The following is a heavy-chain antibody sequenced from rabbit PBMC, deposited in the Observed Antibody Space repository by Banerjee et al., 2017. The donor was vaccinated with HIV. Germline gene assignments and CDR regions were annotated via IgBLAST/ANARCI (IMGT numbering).Heavy chain of an antibody. V-gene: IGHV1S45*01. D-gene: IGHD4-1*01. Sequence: QEQLEESGGDLVKPGASLTLTCTASGFSFSNSYWIYWVRQAPGKGLEWIACIYAGSSGNTYYASWAKGRFTISKTSSTTVTLQMTSLTAADTATYFCARDLAGVIGWNFNLWGQGTLVTVS. CDR1: GFSFSNSYW. CDR3: ARDLAGVIGWNFNL. J-gene: IGHJ4*01. CDR2: IYAGSSGNT.